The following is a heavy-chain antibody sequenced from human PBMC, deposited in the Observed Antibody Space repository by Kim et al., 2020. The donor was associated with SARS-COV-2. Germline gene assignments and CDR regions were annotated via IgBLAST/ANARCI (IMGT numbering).Heavy chain of an antibody. Sequence: YGDWVKGRFTMSRDNAKNSLYLQMSSLRTEDTASYYCAALDSVQVPGGIWGQGTLVTVSS. D-gene: IGHD3-10*01. CDR3: AALDSVQVPGGI. J-gene: IGHJ4*02. V-gene: IGHV3-7*01.